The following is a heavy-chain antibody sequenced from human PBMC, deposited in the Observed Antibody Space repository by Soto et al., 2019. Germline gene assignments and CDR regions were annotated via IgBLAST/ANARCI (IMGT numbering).Heavy chain of an antibody. Sequence: GGSLRLSCAASGFTFSSYAMHWVRQAPGKGLEWVAVISYDGSNKYYADSVKGRFTISRDNSKNTLYLQMNSLRAEDTAVYYCARDEGIWGHIVVVTAPPYGAFDIWGQGTMVTVSS. J-gene: IGHJ3*02. CDR1: GFTFSSYA. CDR2: ISYDGSNK. CDR3: ARDEGIWGHIVVVTAPPYGAFDI. D-gene: IGHD2-21*02. V-gene: IGHV3-30-3*01.